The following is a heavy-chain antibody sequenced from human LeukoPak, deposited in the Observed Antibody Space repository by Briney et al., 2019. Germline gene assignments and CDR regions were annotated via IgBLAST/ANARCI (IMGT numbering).Heavy chain of an antibody. CDR3: ARLRVDTAMVPEYYFDY. Sequence: SETLSLTCTVSGGSISSYYWSWVRQPPGKGLEWIGYIYYSGSTNYNPSLKSRVTISVDTSKNQFSLKLSSVTAADTAVYYCARLRVDTAMVPEYYFDYWGQGTLVTVSS. D-gene: IGHD5-18*01. J-gene: IGHJ4*02. CDR1: GGSISSYY. V-gene: IGHV4-59*01. CDR2: IYYSGST.